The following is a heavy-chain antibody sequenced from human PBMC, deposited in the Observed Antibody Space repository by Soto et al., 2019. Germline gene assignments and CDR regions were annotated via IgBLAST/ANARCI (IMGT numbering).Heavy chain of an antibody. J-gene: IGHJ4*02. CDR1: GGSISSSSYY. Sequence: SETLSLTCTVSGGSISSSSYYWGWIRQPPGKGLEWIGSIYYSGSTYYNPSLKSRVTISVDTSKNQFSLKLSSVTAADTAVYYCARNVEMATIFFDYWGQGTLVTVSS. V-gene: IGHV4-39*01. CDR2: IYYSGST. D-gene: IGHD5-12*01. CDR3: ARNVEMATIFFDY.